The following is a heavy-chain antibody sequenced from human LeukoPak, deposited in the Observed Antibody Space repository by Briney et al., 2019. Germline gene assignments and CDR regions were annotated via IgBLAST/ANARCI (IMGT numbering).Heavy chain of an antibody. CDR1: GYTFTSYD. J-gene: IGHJ4*02. V-gene: IGHV1-8*01. Sequence: ASVKVSCTASGYTFTSYDISWVRQATGQGLEWMGWMNPNSGNAGYAQRFQGRVTMTRNNSISTAYMELTSLRSEDTAVYYCGRPLQRGSWTQRALDYWGQGTLVTVSS. CDR2: MNPNSGNA. D-gene: IGHD3-10*01. CDR3: GRPLQRGSWTQRALDY.